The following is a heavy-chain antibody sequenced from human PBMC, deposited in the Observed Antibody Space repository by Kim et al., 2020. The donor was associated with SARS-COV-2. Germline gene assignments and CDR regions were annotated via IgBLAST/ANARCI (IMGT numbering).Heavy chain of an antibody. D-gene: IGHD3-16*01. V-gene: IGHV3-7*01. J-gene: IGHJ4*01. Sequence: GGSLRLSCAASGFTFSDHWMSWVRQAPGKGLEWVAIINQVGSETYFVDSVKGRFSISRDNAKNSLYLQMNGLRAEDAAVYFCARDWGSTGSGRVYDFWG. CDR2: INQVGSET. CDR1: GFTFSDHW. CDR3: ARDWGSTGSGRVYDF.